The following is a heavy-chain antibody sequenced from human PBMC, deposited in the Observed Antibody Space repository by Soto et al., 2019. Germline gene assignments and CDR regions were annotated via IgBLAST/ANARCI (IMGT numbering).Heavy chain of an antibody. CDR1: GGSFSGYY. CDR2: INHSGST. D-gene: IGHD2-8*01. Sequence: PSETLSLTCAVYGGSFSGYYWSWIRQPPGKGLEWIGEINHSGSTNYNPSLKSRVTISVDTSKNQFSLKLSSVTAADTAVYYCARRNIVLKGWFDPWGQGTLVTVSS. CDR3: ARRNIVLKGWFDP. V-gene: IGHV4-34*01. J-gene: IGHJ5*02.